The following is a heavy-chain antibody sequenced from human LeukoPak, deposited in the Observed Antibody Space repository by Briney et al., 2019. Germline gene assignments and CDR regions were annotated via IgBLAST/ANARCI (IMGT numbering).Heavy chain of an antibody. CDR3: ARDRELQY. Sequence: PSETLSLTCTVSGGSISIYYWSWIRQSPGKGLEWLGYIYNSGSFNYNPSLKSRLTISADTSRNQFSLRLSSVTAADTAVYYCARDRELQYWGRGALVTVSS. CDR2: IYNSGSF. J-gene: IGHJ4*02. V-gene: IGHV4-59*01. CDR1: GGSISIYY. D-gene: IGHD3-10*01.